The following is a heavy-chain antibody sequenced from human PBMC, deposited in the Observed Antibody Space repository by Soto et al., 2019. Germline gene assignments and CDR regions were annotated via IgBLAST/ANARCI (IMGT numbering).Heavy chain of an antibody. Sequence: PGGSLILSCAASGFTFSSYWMSWVRQAPGKGLEWVANIKQDGSEKYYVGSVKGRFSISRDNAKNSMYLQMNSMRAEDTAVYYWARHSDGSNYDLDEWGQGALVTVS. D-gene: IGHD5-18*01. CDR2: IKQDGSEK. CDR1: GFTFSSYW. CDR3: ARHSDGSNYDLDE. V-gene: IGHV3-7*03. J-gene: IGHJ4*02.